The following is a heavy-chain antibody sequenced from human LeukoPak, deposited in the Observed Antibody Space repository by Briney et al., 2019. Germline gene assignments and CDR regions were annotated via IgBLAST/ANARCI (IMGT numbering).Heavy chain of an antibody. V-gene: IGHV1-18*01. Sequence: GASVKVSCKASGYTFTSYGISWVRQAPGQGLQWMGWVSAYNGNTNYAQKFQGRVTMTTDTSTSTAYMELRTLRSDDTAVYYCARVRRRAGGTRQWLTTPHYYYGMDVWGQGTTVTVSS. CDR2: VSAYNGNT. CDR1: GYTFTSYG. J-gene: IGHJ6*02. CDR3: ARVRRRAGGTRQWLTTPHYYYGMDV. D-gene: IGHD6-19*01.